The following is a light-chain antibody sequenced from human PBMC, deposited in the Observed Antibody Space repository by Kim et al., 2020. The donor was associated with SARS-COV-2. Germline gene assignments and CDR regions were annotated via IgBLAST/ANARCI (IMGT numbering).Light chain of an antibody. J-gene: IGLJ2*01. CDR1: NSGSKN. CDR3: QVWDSSTGGV. Sequence: SYELTQPLSVSVALGQTARITCGGNNSGSKNVHWYQQKPGQAPVLVIYRDSNRPSGIPERFSGSNSGNTATLTISRAQAGDEADYYCQVWDSSTGGVFGGGTQLTVL. V-gene: IGLV3-9*01. CDR2: RDS.